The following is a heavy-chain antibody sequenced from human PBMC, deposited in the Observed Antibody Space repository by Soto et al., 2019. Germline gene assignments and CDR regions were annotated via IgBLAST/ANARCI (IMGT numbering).Heavy chain of an antibody. D-gene: IGHD2-21*02. CDR3: AIGGHIAVVTASFDY. Sequence: GASVKVSCKPSGYTFNTYYLHWVRQAPGQALEWMGVIHPSGGGTTYAQKFLGRVTVTRDTSTSTVFTELSSLRSDDTAVYYCAIGGHIAVVTASFDYWGQGTLVTVSS. CDR1: GYTFNTYY. V-gene: IGHV1-46*02. CDR2: IHPSGGGT. J-gene: IGHJ4*02.